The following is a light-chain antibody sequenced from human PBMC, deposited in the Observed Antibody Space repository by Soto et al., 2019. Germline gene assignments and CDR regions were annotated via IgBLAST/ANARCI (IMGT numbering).Light chain of an antibody. CDR3: SSYTSSNTLV. CDR2: DVS. CDR1: SSDVGGYNY. Sequence: SALTQPASVSGSPGQSITISCTGTSSDVGGYNYVSWYQQHPGKAPKLMIYDVSNRPSGVSNRFSGSKSGNTASLTISGLQADDEADYYCSSYTSSNTLVFGTGTKLTV. J-gene: IGLJ1*01. V-gene: IGLV2-14*01.